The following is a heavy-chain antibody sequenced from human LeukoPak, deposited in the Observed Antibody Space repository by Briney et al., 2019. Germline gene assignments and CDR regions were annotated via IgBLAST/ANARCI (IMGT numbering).Heavy chain of an antibody. Sequence: PSETLSLTCTVSGGSISNYYWSWIRQPAGKGLEWIGRIYTSGSTNYNPSLKSRVTMSVDTSKNQFSLKLSSVTAADTAMYYCARGMGSGWYSNWFDPWGQGTLVTVSS. CDR1: GGSISNYY. D-gene: IGHD6-19*01. V-gene: IGHV4-4*07. J-gene: IGHJ5*02. CDR3: ARGMGSGWYSNWFDP. CDR2: IYTSGST.